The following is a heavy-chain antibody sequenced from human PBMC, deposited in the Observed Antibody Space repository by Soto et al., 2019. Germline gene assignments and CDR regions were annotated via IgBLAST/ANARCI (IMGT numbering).Heavy chain of an antibody. D-gene: IGHD4-17*01. CDR2: IIPIFGTA. Sequence: ASVKVSCKASGDTFSSYAISWVRQAPGQGLEWMGGIIPIFGTANYAQKFQGRVTITADESTSTAYMELSSLRSEDTAVYYCASPSMTTVTTSLDYWGQGTLVTVSS. CDR3: ASPSMTTVTTSLDY. J-gene: IGHJ4*02. CDR1: GDTFSSYA. V-gene: IGHV1-69*13.